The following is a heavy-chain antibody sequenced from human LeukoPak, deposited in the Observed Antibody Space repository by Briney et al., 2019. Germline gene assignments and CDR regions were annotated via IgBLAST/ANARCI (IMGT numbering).Heavy chain of an antibody. CDR2: IIPIFGTA. V-gene: IGHV1-69*06. J-gene: IGHJ4*02. Sequence: SVKVSCKASGGSFSSHAISWVRQAPGQGLQWMGGIIPIFGTAYYAQKFQGRVTITADKSTSTAYMELSRLRSDDTAVYYCARDMGHNFADPSSPGYWGQGTLVTVSS. CDR1: GGSFSSHA. D-gene: IGHD1-1*01. CDR3: ARDMGHNFADPSSPGY.